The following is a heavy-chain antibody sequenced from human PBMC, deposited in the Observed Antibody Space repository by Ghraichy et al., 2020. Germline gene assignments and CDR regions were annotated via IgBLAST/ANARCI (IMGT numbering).Heavy chain of an antibody. V-gene: IGHV3-23*01. D-gene: IGHD3-22*01. CDR1: GFTFSSYA. J-gene: IGHJ3*02. CDR3: AKNMIIVVITRGAFDI. CDR2: ISASGEST. Sequence: AGSLRLSCAASGFTFSSYAMSWVRQAPGKGLEWVSAISASGESTFYADSVKGRFTISRDNSKNTLYLQMNSLRAEDTAVYYCAKNMIIVVITRGAFDIWGQGTMVTVS.